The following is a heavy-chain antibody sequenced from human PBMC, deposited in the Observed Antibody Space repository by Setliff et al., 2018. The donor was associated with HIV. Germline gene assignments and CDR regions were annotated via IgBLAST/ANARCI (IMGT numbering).Heavy chain of an antibody. Sequence: PSETLSLTCTVSGGSISSNNYYWGWIRQPPGKGLEWIGTMYYSGRTYYNPALGTRLTMSVDTSGNQFSLHFNSVTAADTAVYYCVRERRRSPLSYGLDVWGQGTTVTVSS. CDR2: MYYSGRT. CDR3: VRERRRSPLSYGLDV. V-gene: IGHV4-39*07. J-gene: IGHJ6*02. CDR1: GGSISSNNYY.